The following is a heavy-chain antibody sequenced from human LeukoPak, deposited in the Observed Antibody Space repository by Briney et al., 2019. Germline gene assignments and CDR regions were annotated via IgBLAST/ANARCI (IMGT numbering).Heavy chain of an antibody. J-gene: IGHJ4*02. CDR1: GGSISYFY. CDR2: IYTSGST. CDR3: ARPTLSGYGYYFDY. Sequence: SETLSLTCTVSGGSISYFYWSWIRQPAGKGLEWIGRIYTSGSTNYNPSLKSRVTMSVDTSKKQFSLKLSSVTAADTAVYYCARPTLSGYGYYFDYWGQGTLVTVSS. D-gene: IGHD3-9*01. V-gene: IGHV4-4*07.